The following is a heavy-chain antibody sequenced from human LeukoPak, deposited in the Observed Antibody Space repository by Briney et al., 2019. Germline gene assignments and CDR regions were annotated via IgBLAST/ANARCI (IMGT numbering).Heavy chain of an antibody. CDR1: GYTFTSYA. J-gene: IGHJ5*02. D-gene: IGHD2-8*01. V-gene: IGHV7-4-1*02. Sequence: ASVKVSCKASGYTFTSYAMNWVRQAPGQGLEWMGWINTNTGNPTYAQGFTGRFVFSLDTSVSTAYQQISSLKAEDTAVYYCARRPYCTNGVCYGELGFDPWGQGTLVTVSS. CDR3: ARRPYCTNGVCYGELGFDP. CDR2: INTNTGNP.